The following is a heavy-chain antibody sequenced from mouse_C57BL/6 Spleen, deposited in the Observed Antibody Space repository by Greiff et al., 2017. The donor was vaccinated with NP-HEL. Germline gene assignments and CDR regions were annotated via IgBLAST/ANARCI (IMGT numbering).Heavy chain of an antibody. D-gene: IGHD1-1*01. CDR2: INYDGSST. CDR1: GFTFSDYY. CDR3: ARDRDYGSSYGYFDY. J-gene: IGHJ2*01. V-gene: IGHV5-16*01. Sequence: EVKLVESEGGLVQPGSSMKLSCTASGFTFSDYYMAWVRQVPEKGLEWVANINYDGSSTYYLDSLKSRFIISRDNAKTILYLQMSSLKSEDTATYYCARDRDYGSSYGYFDYWGQGTTLTVSS.